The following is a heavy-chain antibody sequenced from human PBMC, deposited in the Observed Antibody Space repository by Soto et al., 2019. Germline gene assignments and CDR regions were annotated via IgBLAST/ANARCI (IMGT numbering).Heavy chain of an antibody. CDR1: EFTFRIFA. Sequence: QVHLVESGGGVVQPGSSLRLSCAASEFTFRIFAMHWLRQSPGKGLAWVAVISYDGSRKADSVKGRFTVSRDNSWNTLYLQMNSLRAEYTAIYYCARGDREDIEEVVGVRPGEYSMDVWGQGTTVTVSS. D-gene: IGHD1-26*01. CDR2: ISYDGSRK. CDR3: ARGDREDIEEVVGVRPGEYSMDV. V-gene: IGHV3-30-3*01. J-gene: IGHJ6*02.